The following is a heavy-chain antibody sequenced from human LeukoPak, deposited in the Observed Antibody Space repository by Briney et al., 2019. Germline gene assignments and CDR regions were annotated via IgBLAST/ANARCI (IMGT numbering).Heavy chain of an antibody. CDR3: ARVSGPGMNEYFHL. V-gene: IGHV3-74*01. D-gene: IGHD3-10*01. J-gene: IGHJ1*01. CDR2: INNDGSTT. Sequence: AGSLRLSCAASGFTFSEAWMHWVRQAPGKGLVWVPRINNDGSTTRYADSVKGRFTISRDNAKNTLYLQMNSLRAEDTAEYYCARVSGPGMNEYFHLWGQGTLVTVSS. CDR1: GFTFSEAW.